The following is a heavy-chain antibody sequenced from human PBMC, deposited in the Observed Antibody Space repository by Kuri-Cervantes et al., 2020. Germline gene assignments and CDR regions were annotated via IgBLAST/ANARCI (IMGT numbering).Heavy chain of an antibody. CDR3: ARGSGYNYYYYYGMDV. Sequence: SETLSLTCTVSGGSISRNDYYWGWIRQPPGKGLEWIASMYYSGSTDYNRSLKSRVTISVDTSKNQFFLKLSSVTAADTAVYYCARGSGYNYYYYYGMDVWGQGTTVTVSS. CDR1: GGSISRNDYY. V-gene: IGHV4-39*07. J-gene: IGHJ6*02. D-gene: IGHD5-24*01. CDR2: MYYSGST.